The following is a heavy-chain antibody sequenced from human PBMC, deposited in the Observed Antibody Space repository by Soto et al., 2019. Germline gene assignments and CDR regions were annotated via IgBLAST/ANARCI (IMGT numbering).Heavy chain of an antibody. V-gene: IGHV1-18*01. Sequence: ASVKVSCKASGYTFTSYGISWVRQAPGQGLEWMGWISAYNGNTNYAQKLQGRVTMTTDTSTSTAYMELRSLRSDDTAVYYCAINVFWSGYYPGGLIDYWGQGTLVTVSS. D-gene: IGHD3-3*01. CDR2: ISAYNGNT. CDR3: AINVFWSGYYPGGLIDY. CDR1: GYTFTSYG. J-gene: IGHJ4*02.